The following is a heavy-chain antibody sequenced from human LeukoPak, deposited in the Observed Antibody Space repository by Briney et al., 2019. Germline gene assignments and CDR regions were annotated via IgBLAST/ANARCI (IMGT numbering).Heavy chain of an antibody. Sequence: SETLSLTCTVSCGSINSYYWSWIRQPPGKGLEWIGYIYYSGSTYYNPSLKSRVTISVDTSKNQFSLKLSSVTAADTAVYYCARGNYGDYVGYWGQGTLVTVSS. CDR1: CGSINSYY. CDR3: ARGNYGDYVGY. CDR2: IYYSGST. D-gene: IGHD4-17*01. V-gene: IGHV4-59*06. J-gene: IGHJ4*02.